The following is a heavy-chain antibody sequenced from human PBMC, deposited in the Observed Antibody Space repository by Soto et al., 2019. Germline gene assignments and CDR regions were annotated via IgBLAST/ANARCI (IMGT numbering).Heavy chain of an antibody. CDR3: ARGYGGYFDD. Sequence: QVQLVQSGAEVKKPGSSVKVSCKASGVTINSFAVTWVRQAPGQGFQWLGGITPLFETTNYAQNFQGRVTITADESTTTPYMELRGLASEDTAVYYCARGYGGYFDDWGQGTLVIVSS. CDR2: ITPLFETT. D-gene: IGHD4-17*01. V-gene: IGHV1-69*01. CDR1: GVTINSFA. J-gene: IGHJ4*02.